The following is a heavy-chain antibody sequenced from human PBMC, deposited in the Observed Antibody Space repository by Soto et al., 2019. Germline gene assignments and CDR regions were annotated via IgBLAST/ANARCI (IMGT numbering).Heavy chain of an antibody. V-gene: IGHV3-7*03. J-gene: IGHJ4*02. D-gene: IGHD2-8*01. Sequence: PGGSLRLSCAGSGFTFSYYWMSWVRQAPGKGLEWVANIKLDGSEKYYVDSVRGRFTISRDNSRNTLDLQMNSLRAEDTALYFCVSWVSALFDYWGQGTLVTVSS. CDR2: IKLDGSEK. CDR1: GFTFSYYW. CDR3: VSWVSALFDY.